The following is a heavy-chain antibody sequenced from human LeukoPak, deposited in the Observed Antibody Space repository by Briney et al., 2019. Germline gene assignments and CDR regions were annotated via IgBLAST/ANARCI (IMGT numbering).Heavy chain of an antibody. D-gene: IGHD6-13*01. J-gene: IGHJ6*02. CDR2: IKQDGSEK. Sequence: GGSLRLSCAASGFTFSSYWMSWVRQAPGKGLEWVANIKQDGSEKYYVDSVKGRFTISRDNAKNSLYPQMNSLRAEDTAVYYCAREKWSIAVAGTVGYGMDVWGQGTTVTVAS. CDR3: AREKWSIAVAGTVGYGMDV. V-gene: IGHV3-7*01. CDR1: GFTFSSYW.